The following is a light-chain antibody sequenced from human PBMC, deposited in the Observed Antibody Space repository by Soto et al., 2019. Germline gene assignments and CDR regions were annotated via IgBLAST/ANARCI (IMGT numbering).Light chain of an antibody. J-gene: IGLJ3*02. Sequence: QSALTQPASVSGSPGQSITISCTGTSSDVGGYNYVSWYQQHPGKAPKFMIYAVSSRPSGVSSRFFGSKSGNTASLTISGLQAADEADYYCASYAGSTYPVLFGGGTKLTVL. CDR1: SSDVGGYNY. CDR3: ASYAGSTYPVL. CDR2: AVS. V-gene: IGLV2-14*01.